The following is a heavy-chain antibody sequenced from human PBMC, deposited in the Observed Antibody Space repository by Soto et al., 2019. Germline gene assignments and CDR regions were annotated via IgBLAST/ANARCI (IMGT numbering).Heavy chain of an antibody. V-gene: IGHV1-69*13. Sequence: VASVKVSCKASGGTFSSYAISWVRQAPGQGLEWMGGIIPIFGTANYAQKFQGRVTITADESTSTAYMELSSLRSEDTAVYYCARRTTIFSWFDPWGQGTLVTVSS. D-gene: IGHD3-3*01. CDR2: IIPIFGTA. CDR3: ARRTTIFSWFDP. CDR1: GGTFSSYA. J-gene: IGHJ5*02.